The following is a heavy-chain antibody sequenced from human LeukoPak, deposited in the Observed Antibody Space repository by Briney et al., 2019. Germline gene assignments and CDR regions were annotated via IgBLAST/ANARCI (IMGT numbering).Heavy chain of an antibody. CDR2: IYHSGST. D-gene: IGHD6-19*01. Sequence: SETLSLTCTVSGYSISSGYYWGWIRQPPGKGLEWIGSIYHSGSTYYNPSLKSRVTISVDTSKNQFSLKLSSVTAADTAVYYCASGLARSYFDYWGQGTLVTVSS. CDR3: ASGLARSYFDY. J-gene: IGHJ4*02. CDR1: GYSISSGYY. V-gene: IGHV4-38-2*02.